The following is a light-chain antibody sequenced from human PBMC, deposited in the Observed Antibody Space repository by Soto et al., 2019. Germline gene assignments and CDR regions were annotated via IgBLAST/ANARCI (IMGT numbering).Light chain of an antibody. CDR2: EGS. CDR1: SSDVGGYNV. CDR3: CSYASRSTWV. V-gene: IGLV2-23*01. J-gene: IGLJ3*02. Sequence: QSVLTQPASVSGSPGQSITISCTGTSSDVGGYNVVSWYQQHPGKAPKLMIYEGSKWPSGVSNRFSGSKSGNTASLTISGLQAEDEADYYCCSYASRSTWVFGGGTKLTVL.